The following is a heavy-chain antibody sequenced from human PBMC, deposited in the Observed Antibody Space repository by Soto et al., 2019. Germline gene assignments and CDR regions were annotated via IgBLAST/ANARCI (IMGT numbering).Heavy chain of an antibody. CDR2: IYYSGST. CDR3: ARGAYYYDSRQFDP. J-gene: IGHJ5*02. D-gene: IGHD3-22*01. CDR1: GGSISSYY. Sequence: SETLSLTCTVSGGSISSYYWSWIRQPPGKGLEWIGYIYYSGSTNYNPSLKSRVTISVDTSKNQFSLKLSSVTAADTAVYYCARGAYYYDSRQFDPWGQGTLVTVSS. V-gene: IGHV4-59*12.